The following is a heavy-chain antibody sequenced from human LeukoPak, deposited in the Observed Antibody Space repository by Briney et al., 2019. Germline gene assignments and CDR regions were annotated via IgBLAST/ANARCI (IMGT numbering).Heavy chain of an antibody. V-gene: IGHV4-59*01. CDR1: GGSFSSYY. J-gene: IGHJ4*02. CDR3: ARAGYYGSGSYYNSYFDY. D-gene: IGHD3-10*01. Sequence: SETLSLTCTVSGGSFSSYYWSWIRQPPGKGLEWIAYIYYSGSTNYNPSLKSRVTISVDTSKNHFSLKLSSVTAADTAVYYCARAGYYGSGSYYNSYFDYWGQGTLVTVSS. CDR2: IYYSGST.